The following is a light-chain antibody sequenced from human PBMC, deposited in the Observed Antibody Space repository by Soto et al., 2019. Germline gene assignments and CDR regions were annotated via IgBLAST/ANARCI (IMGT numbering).Light chain of an antibody. Sequence: QSVMSQPPSVSAAPGQRVTISCSGSSSNIGGNSVSWYQQLPGTAPKLLIYDDDQRPSGIPDRFSGSKSGTSATLGITGFQTGDEADYYCGSWDSSLSAYVFGTGTKPHRP. V-gene: IGLV1-51*01. CDR1: SSNIGGNS. CDR3: GSWDSSLSAYV. CDR2: DDD. J-gene: IGLJ1*01.